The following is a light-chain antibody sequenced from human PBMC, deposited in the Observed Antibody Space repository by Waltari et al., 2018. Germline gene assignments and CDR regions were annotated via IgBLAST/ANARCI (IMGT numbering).Light chain of an antibody. CDR2: DDN. CDR3: NSYAGSNSVL. J-gene: IGLJ2*01. V-gene: IGLV6-57*04. CDR1: SGSIANHF. Sequence: NFMLIQPHSVSESPGKTVTISCTRSSGSIANHFVQWYQQRPGSAPITVIYDDNQRPSGVPDRFSGSKSGNTAYLTVSGLQAEDEADYYCNSYAGSNSVLFGAGTKLTVL.